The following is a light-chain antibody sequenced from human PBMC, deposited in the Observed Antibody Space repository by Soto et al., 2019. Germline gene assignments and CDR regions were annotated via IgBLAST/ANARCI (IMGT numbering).Light chain of an antibody. CDR2: AAS. CDR3: QHADSFPLIT. J-gene: IGKJ5*01. V-gene: IGKV1-12*01. Sequence: DIQMTQSPSSVSASVGDRVTITCRSSEDISTWLAWYQQKPGKAPKLLIYAASSLQSGVTSRFSGSGSGTDFTLTISSLQTEDFATYYCQHADSFPLITFGQGTRLDIK. CDR1: EDISTW.